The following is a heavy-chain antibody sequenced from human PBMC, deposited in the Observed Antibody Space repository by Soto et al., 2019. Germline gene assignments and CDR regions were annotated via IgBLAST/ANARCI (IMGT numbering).Heavy chain of an antibody. Sequence: PGGSLRLSCAASGFTFSDYYMSWIRQAPGKGLEWVSYISSSGSTIYYADSVKGRFTISRDNAKNSLYLQMNSLRAEDTAVYYCARGPYDYVWGSDPPHFDDWGQGTLVTVS. CDR2: ISSSGSTI. CDR1: GFTFSDYY. J-gene: IGHJ4*02. CDR3: ARGPYDYVWGSDPPHFDD. D-gene: IGHD3-16*02. V-gene: IGHV3-11*01.